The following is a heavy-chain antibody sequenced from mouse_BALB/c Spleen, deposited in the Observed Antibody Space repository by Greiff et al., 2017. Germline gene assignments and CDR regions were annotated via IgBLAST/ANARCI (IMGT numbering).Heavy chain of an antibody. V-gene: IGHV5-6-4*01. CDR2: ISSGGSYT. CDR3: TREEGTAWFAY. CDR1: GFTFSSYT. Sequence: DVKLVESGGGLVKPGGSLKLSCAASGFTFSSYTMSWVRQTPEKRLEWVATISSGGSYTYYPDSVKGRFTISRDNAKNTLYLQMSSLKSEDTAMYYCTREEGTAWFAYWGQGTLVTVSA. J-gene: IGHJ3*01.